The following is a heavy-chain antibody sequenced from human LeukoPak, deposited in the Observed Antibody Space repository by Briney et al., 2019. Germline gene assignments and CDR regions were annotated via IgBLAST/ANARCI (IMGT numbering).Heavy chain of an antibody. CDR3: ARALAPVVRVVVAAPHWFDP. CDR1: GGHFSCYY. Sequence: SDTVPLICAVWGGHFSCYYWIGIRQPPGKGLEGFGDINHSGSTNYNPSLKSRVTISVDAPKIKFFLKLTSVTAADTAWYYCARALAPVVRVVVAAPHWFDPWGQGTLVTVSS. V-gene: IGHV4-34*01. J-gene: IGHJ5*02. CDR2: INHSGST. D-gene: IGHD2-15*01.